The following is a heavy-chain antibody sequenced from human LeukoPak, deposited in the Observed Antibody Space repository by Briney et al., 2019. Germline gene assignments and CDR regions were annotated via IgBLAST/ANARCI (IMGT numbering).Heavy chain of an antibody. D-gene: IGHD3-22*01. CDR1: GYTFTSYG. Sequence: PGASVKVSCKASGYTFTSYGISWVRQAPGQGLEWMGGIIPIFGTANYAQKFQGRVTITADESTSTAYMELSSLRSEDTAVYYCARDGYYDSSGYYSVQHWGQGTLVTVSS. V-gene: IGHV1-69*13. CDR3: ARDGYYDSSGYYSVQH. J-gene: IGHJ1*01. CDR2: IIPIFGTA.